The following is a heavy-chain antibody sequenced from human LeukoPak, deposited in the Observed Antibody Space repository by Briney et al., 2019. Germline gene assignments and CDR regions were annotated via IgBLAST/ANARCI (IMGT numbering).Heavy chain of an antibody. Sequence: SETLSLTCTVSGGSISSSNSYWDWIRQPPGMGLEWIWNIYYSGSTNYNASLKSRVIISEDTSNNQFSLRVYSVTAADAALYYRARRDVSSWYYYDSWGPGNLVTVSS. D-gene: IGHD6-13*01. CDR2: IYYSGST. J-gene: IGHJ4*02. CDR3: ARRDVSSWYYYDS. CDR1: GGSISSSNSY. V-gene: IGHV4-39*01.